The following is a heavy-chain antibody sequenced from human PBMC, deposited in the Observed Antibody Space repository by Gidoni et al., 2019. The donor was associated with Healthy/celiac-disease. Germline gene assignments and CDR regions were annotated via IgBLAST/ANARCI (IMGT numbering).Heavy chain of an antibody. CDR2: ISSSSSYI. Sequence: ELQLVESGGGLVKPGGSLSLSCAASGFTFSRYSMNWVRQAPGKGLEWVSSISSSSSYIYYADSVKGRFTISRDNAKNSLYLQMNSLRAEDTAVYYCARDPKNYYYYYGMDVWGQGTTVTVSS. V-gene: IGHV3-21*01. J-gene: IGHJ6*02. CDR3: ARDPKNYYYYYGMDV. CDR1: GFTFSRYS.